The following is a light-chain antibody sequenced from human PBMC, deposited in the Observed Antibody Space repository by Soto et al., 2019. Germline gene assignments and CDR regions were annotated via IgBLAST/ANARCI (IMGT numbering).Light chain of an antibody. V-gene: IGLV2-14*01. J-gene: IGLJ3*02. CDR2: EVN. Sequence: QSVLTQPASVSGSPGQSITISCSGTRSDVGVNKYVSWFQQHPGKAPKLMIYEVNNRPSGVSNRISGSKSGNTASLTISGLQAEDEADYYCSSYTSSGTWVFGGGTKVTVL. CDR3: SSYTSSGTWV. CDR1: RSDVGVNKY.